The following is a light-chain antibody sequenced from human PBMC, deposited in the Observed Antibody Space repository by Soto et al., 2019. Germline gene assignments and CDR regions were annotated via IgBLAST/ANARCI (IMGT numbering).Light chain of an antibody. V-gene: IGLV2-8*01. CDR3: SSYAGSNTVV. J-gene: IGLJ2*01. Sequence: QSALTQPASASGSPGQSVTISCTGTSSDVGGYNFVSWYQQHPGKAPKLMIYEVRSRPSGVPDRFSGSKSGNTASLTVSGLQAEDAADYYYSSYAGSNTVVFGGGTKRTVL. CDR1: SSDVGGYNF. CDR2: EVR.